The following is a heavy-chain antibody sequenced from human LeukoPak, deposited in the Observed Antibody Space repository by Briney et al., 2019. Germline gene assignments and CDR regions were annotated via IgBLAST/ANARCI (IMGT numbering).Heavy chain of an antibody. CDR2: INTNTGNP. J-gene: IGHJ6*02. D-gene: IGHD5-12*01. CDR1: GYMFTTNS. CDR3: ARAFGSGYSTDA. V-gene: IGHV7-4-1*02. Sequence: ASVKVSCKASGYMFTTNSLVWVRQDPGQGLEWMGYINTNTGNPTYAQGFTGRFVFSLDTSVSTAYLQISSLKAEDSAVYYCARAFGSGYSTDAWGQGTTLTVSS.